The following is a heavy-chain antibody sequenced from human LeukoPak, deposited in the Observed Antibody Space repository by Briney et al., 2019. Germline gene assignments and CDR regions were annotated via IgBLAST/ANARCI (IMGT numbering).Heavy chain of an antibody. D-gene: IGHD5-18*01. J-gene: IGHJ4*02. Sequence: PSETLSLTCTVSGGSISSYYWSWIRQPPGKGLEWIGYIYYSGSTNYNPSLKSRVTISVDTSKNQFSLKLSSVAAADTAVYYCANGYSYGRFDYWGQGTLVTVSS. CDR3: ANGYSYGRFDY. V-gene: IGHV4-59*01. CDR2: IYYSGST. CDR1: GGSISSYY.